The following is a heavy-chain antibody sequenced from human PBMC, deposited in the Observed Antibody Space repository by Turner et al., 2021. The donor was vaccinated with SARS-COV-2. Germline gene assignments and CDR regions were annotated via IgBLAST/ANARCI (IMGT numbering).Heavy chain of an antibody. D-gene: IGHD2-2*01. J-gene: IGHJ5*02. V-gene: IGHV1-24*01. CDR3: ATGYQLRVNWFDP. Sequence: QVQLVQSGAEVKKPGASVKVYCKISGYTLTELSMYWVRPAPGKGLDGMGGFEPEIDETIYAQMCQGRVTMTEDTSTDTSYMELSSLRSEDTAVYVCATGYQLRVNWFDPWGQGTLVTVSS. CDR1: GYTLTELS. CDR2: FEPEIDET.